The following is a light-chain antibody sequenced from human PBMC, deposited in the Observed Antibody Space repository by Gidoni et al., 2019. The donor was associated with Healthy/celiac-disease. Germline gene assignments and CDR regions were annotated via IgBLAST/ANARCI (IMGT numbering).Light chain of an antibody. CDR1: QSVLYSSNNKNY. V-gene: IGKV4-1*01. J-gene: IGKJ2*03. Sequence: DIVMTQSPDSLAVSLGERATINCKSSQSVLYSSNNKNYLAWYQQKPGQPPKLRIYWASTRESGVPDRFSGSGSGTEFTLTISSLQAEDVAVYYCQHPPGSFGQGTKLEIK. CDR3: QHPPGS. CDR2: WAS.